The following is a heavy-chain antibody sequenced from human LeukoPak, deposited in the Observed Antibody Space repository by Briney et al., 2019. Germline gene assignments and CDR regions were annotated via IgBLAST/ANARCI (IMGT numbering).Heavy chain of an antibody. D-gene: IGHD5-18*01. J-gene: IGHJ4*02. V-gene: IGHV4-39*07. CDR3: ARPTGDTAIYYFDY. CDR1: GCPISNSSYY. Sequence: SETLSPTFPFSGCPISNSSYYWGWIPQPPGKGLEWIGTIYYSGSTYYNPSLKSRATKSVNTSKCQLSLKSSSATAADTAVYYCARPTGDTAIYYFDYWGQGTLVTVSS. CDR2: IYYSGST.